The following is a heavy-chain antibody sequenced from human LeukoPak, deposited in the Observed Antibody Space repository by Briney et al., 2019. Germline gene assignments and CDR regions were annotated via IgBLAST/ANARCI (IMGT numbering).Heavy chain of an antibody. J-gene: IGHJ4*02. D-gene: IGHD6-13*01. CDR2: ISSSSSYI. Sequence: GGSLRLSCDASGFTFGLYTITWVRQAPGKGLEWVSSISSSSSYIYYADSVKGRFTVSRDNAKNSLYLQMNSLRAEDTAVYYCARCRTYSSSWYSDYWGQGTLVTVSS. V-gene: IGHV3-21*01. CDR3: ARCRTYSSSWYSDY. CDR1: GFTFGLYT.